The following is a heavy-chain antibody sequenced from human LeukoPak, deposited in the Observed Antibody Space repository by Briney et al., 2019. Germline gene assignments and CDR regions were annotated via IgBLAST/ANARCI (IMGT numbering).Heavy chain of an antibody. CDR3: ARDRVSGSPDYYYYYMDV. V-gene: IGHV1-2*02. CDR1: GYTFTGYY. Sequence: ASVKVSCKASGYTFTGYYMHWVRQAPGQGLEWMGWINPKSGGTNYAQKFQGRVTMTRDTSISTAYMELSRLRSDDTAVYYCARDRVSGSPDYYYYYMDVWGKGNTVTVSS. CDR2: INPKSGGT. D-gene: IGHD1-26*01. J-gene: IGHJ6*03.